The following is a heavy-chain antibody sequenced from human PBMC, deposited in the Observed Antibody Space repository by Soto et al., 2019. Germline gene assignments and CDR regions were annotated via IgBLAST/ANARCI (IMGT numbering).Heavy chain of an antibody. CDR1: GYTFTAYY. CDR2: MNPNSGDS. CDR3: ARDRPPDY. V-gene: IGHV1-2*02. J-gene: IGHJ4*02. Sequence: ASVKVSCKASGYTFTAYYIHWVRQAPGQGLEWMGWMNPNSGDSDFAQRFQGRVTLTRDKSINIAYMELSRLTPDDTAVYYCARDRPPDYWGQGTLVTVSS.